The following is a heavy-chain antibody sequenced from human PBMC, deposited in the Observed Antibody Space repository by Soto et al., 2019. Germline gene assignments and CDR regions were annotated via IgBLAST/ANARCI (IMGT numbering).Heavy chain of an antibody. D-gene: IGHD3-10*01. V-gene: IGHV4-30-4*01. CDR1: GGSISSDDYY. CDR2: IYYSGSS. J-gene: IGHJ5*02. CDR3: ARTSPRGSGTWFDP. Sequence: QVQLQESGPGLVKPSQTLSLTCTVSGGSISSDDYYWSWIRQPPGKGLEWIGYIYYSGSSYYNPALKSRVTISIDTSKIQLSLKLSSVTAADTAVYYCARTSPRGSGTWFDPWGQGTLVTVSS.